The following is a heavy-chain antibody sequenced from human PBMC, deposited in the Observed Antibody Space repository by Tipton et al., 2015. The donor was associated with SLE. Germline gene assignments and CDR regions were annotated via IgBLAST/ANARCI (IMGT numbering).Heavy chain of an antibody. CDR2: VCNSVST. D-gene: IGHD3-10*01. Sequence: TLSLTCTVSGASVSSFRWNWIRQSPGKGLGWIACVCNSVSTNYDPSLKSRGTISVDTSKNHFSLELTSVTAADTAVYYCARQRLRLLSPLDAWGQGTTVTVS. CDR1: GASVSSFR. V-gene: IGHV4-59*08. J-gene: IGHJ6*02. CDR3: ARQRLRLLSPLDA.